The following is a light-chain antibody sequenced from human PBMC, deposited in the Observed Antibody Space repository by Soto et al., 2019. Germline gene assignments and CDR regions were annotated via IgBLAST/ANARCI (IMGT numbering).Light chain of an antibody. J-gene: IGLJ1*01. CDR3: SSYTSSVSDV. Sequence: QSALTQPASVSGSPGQSITISCTGTSSDVGGYNYVSWYQQHPGKAPKFIIYEVSNRPSGVSNRFSGSKSGNTASLTISGLQAEDEAEYYCSSYTSSVSDVFGTGTKLTVL. CDR2: EVS. CDR1: SSDVGGYNY. V-gene: IGLV2-14*01.